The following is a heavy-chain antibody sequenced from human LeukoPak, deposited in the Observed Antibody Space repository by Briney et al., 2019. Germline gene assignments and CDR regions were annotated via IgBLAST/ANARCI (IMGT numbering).Heavy chain of an antibody. V-gene: IGHV1-46*01. CDR3: ARDWWFGELSFDY. J-gene: IGHJ4*02. Sequence: ASVKVSCKAPGYTFTSYYMHWVRQAPGQGLEWLGIINPSGGSTSYAQKFQGRVTMTRDTSTSTVYMELSSLRSEDTAVYYCARDWWFGELSFDYWGQGTLVTVSS. CDR1: GYTFTSYY. CDR2: INPSGGST. D-gene: IGHD3-10*01.